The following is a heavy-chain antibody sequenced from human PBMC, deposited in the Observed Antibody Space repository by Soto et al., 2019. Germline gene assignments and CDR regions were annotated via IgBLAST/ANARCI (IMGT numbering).Heavy chain of an antibody. CDR3: ARDGGRHSGGIDY. Sequence: QVQLVQSGAEVKKPGSSVKVSCKASGGTFSSYSINWVRQAPGQGLEWMGEIIPIFGTANYAQKFQGRVTITADESPSTAYMELSSLRSEDTAVYYCARDGGRHSGGIDYWGQGTLVTASS. D-gene: IGHD1-26*01. CDR2: IIPIFGTA. V-gene: IGHV1-69*01. CDR1: GGTFSSYS. J-gene: IGHJ4*02.